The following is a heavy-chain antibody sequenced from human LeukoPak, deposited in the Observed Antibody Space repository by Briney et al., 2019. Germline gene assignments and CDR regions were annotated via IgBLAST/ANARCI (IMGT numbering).Heavy chain of an antibody. CDR3: AREAFSEGDGDYVGY. Sequence: SGGSLRLSCAASGSTFSSYSMNWVRQAPGKGLEWVSSISSSNSYIFYADSVKGRFAISRDNAKNSLYLQMNSLRAEDTAVYYCAREAFSEGDGDYVGYWGQGTLVTVSS. V-gene: IGHV3-21*01. CDR2: ISSSNSYI. J-gene: IGHJ4*02. D-gene: IGHD4-17*01. CDR1: GSTFSSYS.